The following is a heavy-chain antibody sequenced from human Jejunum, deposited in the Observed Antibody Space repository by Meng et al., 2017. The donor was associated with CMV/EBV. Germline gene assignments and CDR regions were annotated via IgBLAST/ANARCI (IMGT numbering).Heavy chain of an antibody. D-gene: IGHD3-3*01. CDR1: GGSISSSSYY. J-gene: IGHJ4*02. CDR2: IYYSGST. V-gene: IGHV4-39*01. Sequence: TASGGSISSSSYYWGWIRQPPGKGLEWIGSIYYSGSTYYNPSLKSRVTISVDTSKNQFSLKLSSVTTADTAVYYCARRSGGFWNYWGQGTLVTVSS. CDR3: ARRSGGFWNY.